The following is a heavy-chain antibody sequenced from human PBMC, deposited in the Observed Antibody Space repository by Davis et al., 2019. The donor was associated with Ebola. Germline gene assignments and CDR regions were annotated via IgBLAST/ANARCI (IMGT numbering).Heavy chain of an antibody. J-gene: IGHJ4*02. V-gene: IGHV3-74*03. CDR1: GFTFDDYA. CDR3: AKFPYYYDSSGYYYPDY. D-gene: IGHD3-22*01. Sequence: PGGSLRLSCAASGFTFDDYAMHWVRQAPGKGLVWVSRINSDESITTYADSVKGRFTISRDNTKNTLYLQMNSLRAEDTAVYYCAKFPYYYDSSGYYYPDYWGQGTLVTVSS. CDR2: INSDESIT.